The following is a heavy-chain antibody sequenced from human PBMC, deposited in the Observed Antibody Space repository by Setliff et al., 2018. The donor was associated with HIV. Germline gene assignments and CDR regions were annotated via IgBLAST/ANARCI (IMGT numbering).Heavy chain of an antibody. J-gene: IGHJ5*02. V-gene: IGHV1-8*01. D-gene: IGHD3-3*01. CDR3: ARGHLDYNFWDEVLGNWFDP. CDR1: GYAFTDHTFTGYD. CDR2: MNSNSGNT. Sequence: GASVKVSCKASGYAFTDHTFTGYDIHWVRQATGQGLEWMGWMNSNSGNTGYAQKFQGRVTMTRDTSTSTVYMELRSLRSEDTAVYYCARGHLDYNFWDEVLGNWFDPWGQGTLVTVSS.